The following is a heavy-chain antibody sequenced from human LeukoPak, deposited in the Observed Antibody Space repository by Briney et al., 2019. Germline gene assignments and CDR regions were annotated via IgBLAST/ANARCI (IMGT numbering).Heavy chain of an antibody. CDR1: GYSFTSYW. Sequence: GESLKISCKGSGYSFTSYWIGWVRQMPGKGLEWMGIIYPGDSDTRYSPSFQGQVTISADKSISTAYLQWSSLKASDTAMYYCARLQIFGVVIIQSHYFDYWGQGTLVTVSS. J-gene: IGHJ4*02. CDR3: ARLQIFGVVIIQSHYFDY. V-gene: IGHV5-51*01. CDR2: IYPGDSDT. D-gene: IGHD3-3*01.